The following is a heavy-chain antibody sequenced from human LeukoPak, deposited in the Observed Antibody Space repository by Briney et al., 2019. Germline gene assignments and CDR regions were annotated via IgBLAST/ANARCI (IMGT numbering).Heavy chain of an antibody. CDR2: INHSGST. Sequence: SETLSLTCAVYGGSFSGYYWSWIRQPPGKGLEWIGEINHSGSTHYNPSLKSRVTISVDTSKNQFSLKLSSVTAADTAVYYCAREEGYWGQGTLVTVFS. CDR1: GGSFSGYY. J-gene: IGHJ4*02. CDR3: AREEGY. V-gene: IGHV4-34*01.